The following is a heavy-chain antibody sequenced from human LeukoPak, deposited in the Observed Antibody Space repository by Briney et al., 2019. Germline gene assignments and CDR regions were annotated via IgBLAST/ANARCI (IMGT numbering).Heavy chain of an antibody. CDR1: GFTFDDYA. V-gene: IGHV3-9*01. J-gene: IGHJ4*02. D-gene: IGHD3-22*01. CDR3: AKDSSGYYNLYYFDY. CDR2: ISWNSGSI. Sequence: GRSLRLSCAASGFTFDDYAMHWVRQAPGKGLEWVSGISWNSGSIGYADSVKGRFTISRDNAKNSLYLQMNSLRAEDTALYYCAKDSSGYYNLYYFDYWGQGTLVTVSS.